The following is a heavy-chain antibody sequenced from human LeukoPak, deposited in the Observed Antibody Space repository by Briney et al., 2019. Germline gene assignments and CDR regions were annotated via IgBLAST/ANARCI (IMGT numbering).Heavy chain of an antibody. D-gene: IGHD2-15*01. CDR1: GYSFTSYW. CDR3: ARLAVVVAATGGFDY. V-gene: IGHV5-51*01. Sequence: GESLKISCKGSGYSFTSYWIGWVRQMPGKGLEWMGIIYPSDSDTRYGPSFQGQVTISADKSISTAYLQWSSLKASDTAMYYCARLAVVVAATGGFDYWGQGTLVTVSS. CDR2: IYPSDSDT. J-gene: IGHJ4*02.